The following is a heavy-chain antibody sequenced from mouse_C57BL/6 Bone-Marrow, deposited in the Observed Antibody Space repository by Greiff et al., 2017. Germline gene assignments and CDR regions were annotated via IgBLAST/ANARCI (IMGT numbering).Heavy chain of an antibody. V-gene: IGHV3-6*01. CDR1: GYSITSGYY. J-gene: IGHJ4*01. CDR2: ISYDGSN. CDR3: AREGYYYAMDY. Sequence: EVQLVESGPGLVQPSQSLSLTCSVTGYSITSGYYWNWIRQFPGNKLEWMGYISYDGSNNYNPSLKNRISITRDTSKNQFFLKLNSVTTEDTATYYCAREGYYYAMDYWGQGTSVTVSS.